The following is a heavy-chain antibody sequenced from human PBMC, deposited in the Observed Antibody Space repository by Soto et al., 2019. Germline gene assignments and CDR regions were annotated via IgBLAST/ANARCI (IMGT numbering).Heavy chain of an antibody. CDR2: INHSGST. Sequence: QVQLQQWGAGLLKPSETLSLTCAVYGGSFSGYYWSWIRQPPGKGLAWIGEINHSGSTNYNPSPKVTVTITVDTSKNQFSLKLSSVTAADTAVYYFARGPGYGDYRAFAYWGQGALVTVSS. V-gene: IGHV4-34*01. CDR3: ARGPGYGDYRAFAY. J-gene: IGHJ4*02. CDR1: GGSFSGYY. D-gene: IGHD4-17*01.